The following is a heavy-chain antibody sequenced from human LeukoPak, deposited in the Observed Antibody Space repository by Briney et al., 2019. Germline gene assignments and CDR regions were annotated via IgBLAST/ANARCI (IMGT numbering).Heavy chain of an antibody. D-gene: IGHD2-2*01. CDR2: ISSSSSTI. CDR1: GFTVSSNY. J-gene: IGHJ4*02. CDR3: ATTVVPAALWPPAPGY. Sequence: GGSQRLSCAASGFTVSSNYMSWVRQAPGKGLEWVSYISSSSSTIYYADSVKGRFTISRDNAKNSLYLQMNSLRAEDTAVYYCATTVVPAALWPPAPGYWGQGTLVTVSS. V-gene: IGHV3-48*01.